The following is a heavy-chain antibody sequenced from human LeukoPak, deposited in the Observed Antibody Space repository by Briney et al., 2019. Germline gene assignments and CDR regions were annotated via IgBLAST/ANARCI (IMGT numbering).Heavy chain of an antibody. Sequence: GGSLRLSCAASGFTFSSYGMHWVRQAPGKGLEWVAFIRYDGSNKYYADSVKGRFTISRDNSKNTLYLQMNSLRAEDTAVYYCARVLITMIVHDAFDIWGQGTMVTVSS. CDR3: ARVLITMIVHDAFDI. V-gene: IGHV3-30*02. CDR2: IRYDGSNK. J-gene: IGHJ3*02. CDR1: GFTFSSYG. D-gene: IGHD3-22*01.